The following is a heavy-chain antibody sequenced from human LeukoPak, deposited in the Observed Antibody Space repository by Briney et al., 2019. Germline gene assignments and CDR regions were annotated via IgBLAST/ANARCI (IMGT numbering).Heavy chain of an antibody. CDR3: STDVDVLRYFDWLLPLDY. CDR2: IKSKTDGGTT. Sequence: GGSLRLSCAASGFPFRNAWMSWVRQAPGKGLEWVGRIKSKTDGGTTDYAAPVKGRFTISRDDSKNTLYLQMNSLKTEDTAVYYCSTDVDVLRYFDWLLPLDYWGQGTLVTVCS. V-gene: IGHV3-15*01. J-gene: IGHJ4*02. D-gene: IGHD3-9*01. CDR1: GFPFRNAW.